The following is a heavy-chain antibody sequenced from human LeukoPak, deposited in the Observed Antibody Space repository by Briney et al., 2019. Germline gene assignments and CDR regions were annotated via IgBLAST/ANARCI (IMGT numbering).Heavy chain of an antibody. CDR2: INPNSGGT. D-gene: IGHD3-3*02. Sequence: VASVKVSCKASGYTFTGYYMHWVRQAPGQGLEWMGRINPNSGGTNYAQKFQGRVTMTRDTSISTAYMELSRLRSDDTAIYYCTRDGKGVGFLGWHHDYWGQGTLVTVSS. J-gene: IGHJ4*02. CDR1: GYTFTGYY. V-gene: IGHV1-2*06. CDR3: TRDGKGVGFLGWHHDY.